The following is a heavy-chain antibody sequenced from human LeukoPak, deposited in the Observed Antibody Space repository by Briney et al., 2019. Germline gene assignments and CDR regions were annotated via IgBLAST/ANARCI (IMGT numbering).Heavy chain of an antibody. D-gene: IGHD2-8*01. J-gene: IGHJ6*03. CDR3: ARVYGYYYYMDV. Sequence: SETLSLTCTVSGGSISSYYWSWIRQPPGKGLEWIGYIYYSGSTNYNPSLKSRVTISVDTSKNQFSLKLSSVTAADTAVYYCARVYGYYYYMDVWGKGTTVTISS. V-gene: IGHV4-59*12. CDR2: IYYSGST. CDR1: GGSISSYY.